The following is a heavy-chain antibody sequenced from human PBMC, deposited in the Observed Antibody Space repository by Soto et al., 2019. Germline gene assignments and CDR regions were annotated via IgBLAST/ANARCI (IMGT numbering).Heavy chain of an antibody. D-gene: IGHD2-21*01. Sequence: PSETLSLTCTVSGGSISSYYWSWIRQPPGKGLEWIGYIYYSGSTNYNPSLKSRVTISVDTSKNQFSLKLSSVTAADTAVYYCARIVVAVNKRVWWFDPWGQGTLVTVSS. J-gene: IGHJ5*02. CDR1: GGSISSYY. CDR3: ARIVVAVNKRVWWFDP. CDR2: IYYSGST. V-gene: IGHV4-59*08.